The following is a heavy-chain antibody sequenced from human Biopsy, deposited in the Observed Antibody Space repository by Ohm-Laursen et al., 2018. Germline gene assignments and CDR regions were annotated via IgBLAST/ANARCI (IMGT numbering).Heavy chain of an antibody. CDR2: FSHTGTT. J-gene: IGHJ3*01. CDR1: GGSFSGYD. V-gene: IGHV4-34*01. Sequence: GTLSLTCAVDGGSFSGYDWTWIRQPPGKGPEWVGEFSHTGTTIYNPSLKSRLTISVDKSKNHFSLRLTSVTAADTATYFCARGPYGDNAGAFDVWGQGTVVTVSS. CDR3: ARGPYGDNAGAFDV. D-gene: IGHD4/OR15-4a*01.